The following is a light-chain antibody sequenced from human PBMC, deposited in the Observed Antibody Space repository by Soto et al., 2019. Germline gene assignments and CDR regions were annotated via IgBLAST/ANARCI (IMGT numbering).Light chain of an antibody. V-gene: IGKV1-5*03. CDR1: QGISGW. J-gene: IGKJ2*01. CDR3: QQDETYCRT. Sequence: DIQMTQSPSTLSASVGDRVTITCRASQGISGWLAWYQQKPGKAPRLLIYKASSLESGVPSRFSGSGFGTECTLTISSLQPDDSGTYYCQQDETYCRTFGQGTKLEIK. CDR2: KAS.